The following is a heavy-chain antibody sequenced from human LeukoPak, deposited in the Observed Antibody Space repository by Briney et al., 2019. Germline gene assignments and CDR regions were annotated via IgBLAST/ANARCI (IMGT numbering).Heavy chain of an antibody. CDR2: IYYSGST. D-gene: IGHD3-22*01. Sequence: PSETLSLTCTVSGGSISSYYWSWIRQPPGKGLEWIGYIYYSGSTNYNPSLKSRVTISVDTSKKQFSLKLSSVTAADTAVYYCARKRPDGDSSGTYYFDYWGQEPWSPSPQ. V-gene: IGHV4-59*12. CDR1: GGSISSYY. CDR3: ARKRPDGDSSGTYYFDY. J-gene: IGHJ4*01.